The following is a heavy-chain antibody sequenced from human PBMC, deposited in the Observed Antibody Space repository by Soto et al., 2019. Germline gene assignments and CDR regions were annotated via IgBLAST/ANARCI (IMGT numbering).Heavy chain of an antibody. Sequence: EGQLVESGGGVVQPGGSLRLSCAASGFTFNNYWMSWVRQAPGKGLEWVANINQDGSQKYYVDSVKGRFTISRDNAKNSLYLQMNSRRAEDTAVYYCAREYNWKNYYCYGMDVWGQGTTVTVSS. D-gene: IGHD1-1*01. CDR3: AREYNWKNYYCYGMDV. J-gene: IGHJ6*02. V-gene: IGHV3-7*03. CDR2: INQDGSQK. CDR1: GFTFNNYW.